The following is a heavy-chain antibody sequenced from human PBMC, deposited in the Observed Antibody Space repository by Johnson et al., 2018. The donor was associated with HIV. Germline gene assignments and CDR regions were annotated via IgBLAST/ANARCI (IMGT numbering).Heavy chain of an antibody. V-gene: IGHV3-30*02. D-gene: IGHD2-21*02. CDR3: ARDPCGGDCADAFDI. CDR2: IRYDGSNK. Sequence: QVQLVESGGGVVQPGGSLRLSCAASGFTLSTYGMHWVRQAPGKGLAWVAFIRYDGSNKYYADSVKGRFTISRDNSKNTLYLQMNSLRAEDTAVYYCARDPCGGDCADAFDIWGQGTMVTVSS. CDR1: GFTLSTYG. J-gene: IGHJ3*02.